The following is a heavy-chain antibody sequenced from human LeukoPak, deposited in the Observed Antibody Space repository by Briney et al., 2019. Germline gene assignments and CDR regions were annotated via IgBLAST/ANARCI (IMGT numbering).Heavy chain of an antibody. CDR2: ITASGDRT. J-gene: IGHJ4*02. D-gene: IGHD2-15*01. CDR3: ARRDIVVVVSASDY. CDR1: GFTFSDYV. V-gene: IGHV3-23*01. Sequence: GESLRLSCAASGFTFSDYVMIWVRQAPGKGLEWVSGITASGDRTFYGDSVRGRFVMSRDNSKNTVYLQMNSLRVDDTAVYYCARRDIVVVVSASDYWGQGTLVTVSS.